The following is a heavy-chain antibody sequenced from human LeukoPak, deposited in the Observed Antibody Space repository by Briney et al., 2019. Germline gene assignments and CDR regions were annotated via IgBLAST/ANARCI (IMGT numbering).Heavy chain of an antibody. CDR1: GGSFSGYY. CDR3: ARHPTTAGRSYYYYYMDV. J-gene: IGHJ6*03. CDR2: INHSGST. V-gene: IGHV4-34*01. D-gene: IGHD1-14*01. Sequence: SETLSLTCAVYGGSFSGYYWSWIRQPPGKGLEWIGEINHSGSTYYNPSLKSRVTISVDTSKNQFSLKLSSVTAADTAVYYCARHPTTAGRSYYYYYMDVWGKGTTVTVSS.